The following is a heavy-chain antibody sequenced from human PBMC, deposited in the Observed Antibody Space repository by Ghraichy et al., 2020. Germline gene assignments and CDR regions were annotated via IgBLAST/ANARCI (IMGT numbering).Heavy chain of an antibody. CDR1: GFTFSSYA. Sequence: GESLNISCAASGFTFSSYAMSWVRQAPGKGLEWVSGISGSGGSTYYADSVKGRFTISRDNSKNTLYLQMNSLRAEDTAVYYCAKPGFGDYVGNWFDPWGQGTLVTVSS. J-gene: IGHJ5*02. CDR3: AKPGFGDYVGNWFDP. CDR2: ISGSGGST. D-gene: IGHD4-17*01. V-gene: IGHV3-23*01.